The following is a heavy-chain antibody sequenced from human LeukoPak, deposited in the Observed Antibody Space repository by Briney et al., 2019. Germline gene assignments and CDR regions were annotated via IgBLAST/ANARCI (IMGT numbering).Heavy chain of an antibody. CDR3: ARACEWCGSGSYPTLLFRYYGMDV. D-gene: IGHD3-10*01. CDR1: GFTFSSYS. V-gene: IGHV3-48*01. J-gene: IGHJ6*02. CDR2: ISSISSTI. Sequence: GRSLRLSCAASGFTFSSYSMNWVRQAPGKGLEWVSYISSISSTIYYADSVKGRFTISRDNAKNSLYLQMNSLRAEDKGLYFCARACEWCGSGSYPTLLFRYYGMDVWGQGTTVTVSS.